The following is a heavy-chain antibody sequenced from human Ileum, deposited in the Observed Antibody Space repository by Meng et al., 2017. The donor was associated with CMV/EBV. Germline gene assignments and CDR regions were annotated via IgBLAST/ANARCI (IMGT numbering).Heavy chain of an antibody. J-gene: IGHJ4*02. CDR2: IHSSGET. V-gene: IGHV4-4*07. D-gene: IGHD3-3*01. CDR1: GGSIINYY. CDR3: ARASPQRRFLSY. Sequence: QVPLHESGPGLVKPSETLSLPCTVSGGSIINYYWTWIRQPAGMGLEWLGRIHSSGETTYRPSLQSRITISIDTSRNQFSLKLTSMTAADTAVYYCARASPQRRFLSYWGQGTLVTVSS.